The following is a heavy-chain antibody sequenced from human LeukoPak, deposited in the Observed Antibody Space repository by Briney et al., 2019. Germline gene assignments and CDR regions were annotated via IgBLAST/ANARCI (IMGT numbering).Heavy chain of an antibody. Sequence: SETLSLTCAVYGGSFSGYYWSWIRQPPGKGLEWIGEINHSGSTNYNPSLKSRVTISVDTSKNQFSLKLSSVTAADTAVYYCASRASGSYEGNWFDPWGQGTLVTVSP. D-gene: IGHD1-26*01. CDR2: INHSGST. CDR3: ASRASGSYEGNWFDP. V-gene: IGHV4-34*01. J-gene: IGHJ5*02. CDR1: GGSFSGYY.